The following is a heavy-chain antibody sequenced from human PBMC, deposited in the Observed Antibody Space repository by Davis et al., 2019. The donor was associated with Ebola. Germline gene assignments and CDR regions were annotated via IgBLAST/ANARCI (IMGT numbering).Heavy chain of an antibody. J-gene: IGHJ4*02. Sequence: SVKVSCKASGGTFSSYAISWVRQAPGQGLEWMGGIIPIFGTANYAQKFQGRVTITADKSTSTAYMVLSSLRSEDTAVYYCARRPVVGYNYFGYWGQGTLVTVSS. D-gene: IGHD5-24*01. CDR3: ARRPVVGYNYFGY. V-gene: IGHV1-69*06. CDR2: IIPIFGTA. CDR1: GGTFSSYA.